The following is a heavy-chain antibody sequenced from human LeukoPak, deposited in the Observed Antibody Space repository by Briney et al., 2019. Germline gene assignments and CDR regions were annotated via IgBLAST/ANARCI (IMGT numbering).Heavy chain of an antibody. CDR3: ASPGRSSGWYDLGYFDY. CDR2: IIPIFGTA. CDR1: GGTFSSYA. Sequence: SVKVSCKASGGTFSSYAISWVRQAPGQGLEWMGGIIPIFGTANYAQKFQGGVTITADESTSTAYMELSSLRSEDTAVYYCASPGRSSGWYDLGYFDYWGQGTLVTVSS. V-gene: IGHV1-69*13. D-gene: IGHD6-19*01. J-gene: IGHJ4*02.